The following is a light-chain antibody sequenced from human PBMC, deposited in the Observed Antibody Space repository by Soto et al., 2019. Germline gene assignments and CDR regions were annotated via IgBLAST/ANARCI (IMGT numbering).Light chain of an antibody. CDR1: QSISSW. J-gene: IGKJ4*01. V-gene: IGKV1-5*03. CDR3: QQYNNYPLT. Sequence: DIQMTQSPSTLSASVGDRVTSTCRASQSISSWSAWYQQKPGKAPKLLIYKASSFESGVPSRFSGSGSGTEFTLTISRLQPDDFATYYCQQYNNYPLTFGGGTKLEL. CDR2: KAS.